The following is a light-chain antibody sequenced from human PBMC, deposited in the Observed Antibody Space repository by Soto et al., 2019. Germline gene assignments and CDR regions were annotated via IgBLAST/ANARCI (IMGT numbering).Light chain of an antibody. CDR3: SSYTSSSTLLD. J-gene: IGLJ1*01. V-gene: IGLV2-14*01. CDR2: DVS. Sequence: QSALTQPASVSGSPGQSITISCTGTSSDVGGYNYVSWYQQHPGKAPKLMIYDVSNRPSGVSNRFSGSKSGNTASLIISGLQAEDEADYYCSSYTSSSTLLDFGTGTKLTVL. CDR1: SSDVGGYNY.